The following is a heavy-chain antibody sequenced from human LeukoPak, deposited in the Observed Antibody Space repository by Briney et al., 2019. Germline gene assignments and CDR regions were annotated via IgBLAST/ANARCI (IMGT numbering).Heavy chain of an antibody. CDR1: GFTFSSYE. D-gene: IGHD3-22*01. J-gene: IGHJ4*02. CDR2: ISSSGSTI. CDR3: ARTPLSPYDSGGYGDY. V-gene: IGHV3-48*03. Sequence: GGSLRLSCAASGFTFSSYEMNWVRQAPGKGLEWVSYISSSGSTIYYADSVKGRFTISRDNAKNSLYLQMNSLRAEDTAVYYCARTPLSPYDSGGYGDYWGQGTLVTVSS.